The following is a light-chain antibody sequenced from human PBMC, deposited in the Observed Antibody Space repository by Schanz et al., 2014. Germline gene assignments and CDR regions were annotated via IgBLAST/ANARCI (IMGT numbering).Light chain of an antibody. V-gene: IGLV2-11*01. CDR2: DVS. CDR1: SSDVGGYNS. J-gene: IGLJ3*02. Sequence: QSALTQPRSVSGSPGQSVTISCTGTSSDVGGYNSVSWFQQHPGRAPTLMIYDVSKRPSGVPDRFSGSQSGNTASLTISGLQDEDESDYYCCSYAGSRWVFGGGTKLTVL. CDR3: CSYAGSRWV.